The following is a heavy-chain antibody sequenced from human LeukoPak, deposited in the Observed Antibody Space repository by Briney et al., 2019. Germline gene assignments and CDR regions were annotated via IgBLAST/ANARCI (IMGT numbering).Heavy chain of an antibody. V-gene: IGHV1-2*02. Sequence: ASVKVSCKASGYILTDYYMHWVRQAPGQGLEWMGWINPNSGDTNYAQKFQGRVTMTRDTSISTVYMELRRLRYDDTAAYYCTRGPLEYCSGGTCYSGRNWFDPWGQGTLVTVSS. CDR3: TRGPLEYCSGGTCYSGRNWFDP. CDR2: INPNSGDT. D-gene: IGHD2-15*01. J-gene: IGHJ5*02. CDR1: GYILTDYY.